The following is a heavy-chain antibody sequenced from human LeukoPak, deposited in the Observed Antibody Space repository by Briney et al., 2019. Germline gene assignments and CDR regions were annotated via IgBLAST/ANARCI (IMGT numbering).Heavy chain of an antibody. CDR1: VFTFSSYW. Sequence: GGSLRLSCAASVFTFSSYWMSWVRQAPGKGLEGVANIKQDGSEKYYVDSVKGRFTISRDNAKNSLYLQMNSLRAEDTAVYYCARDLYHRPPSLGELSHRDYWGQGTLVTVSS. V-gene: IGHV3-7*01. J-gene: IGHJ4*02. CDR3: ARDLYHRPPSLGELSHRDY. D-gene: IGHD3-16*02. CDR2: IKQDGSEK.